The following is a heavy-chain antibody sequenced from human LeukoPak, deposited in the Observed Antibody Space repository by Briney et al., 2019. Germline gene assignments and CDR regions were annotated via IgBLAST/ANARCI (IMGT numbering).Heavy chain of an antibody. CDR2: LSSSGST. CDR3: ARLILLSGSYYFDC. J-gene: IGHJ4*02. CDR1: GGSISSYY. V-gene: IGHV4-59*01. D-gene: IGHD1-26*01. Sequence: SETLSLTCTVSGGSISSYYWSWIRQPPGKGLEWIGFLSSSGSTNYHPSLKSRVTISVDSSKNQFPLRLSSVTSADTAAYYCARLILLSGSYYFDCWGQGTLVAVSS.